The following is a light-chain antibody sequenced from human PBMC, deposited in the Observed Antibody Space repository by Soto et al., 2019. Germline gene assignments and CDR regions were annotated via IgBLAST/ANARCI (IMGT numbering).Light chain of an antibody. V-gene: IGLV2-8*01. CDR3: SSFAVSNSFV. J-gene: IGLJ1*01. CDR2: EVN. CDR1: SSDVGNYNY. Sequence: QSVLTQPASVSGSPGQSIAISCTGTSSDVGNYNYVSWYQQHPGKAPKLMIYEVNKRPSGVPDRFSGSKSGNTASLTVSGLQAEDEADYYCSSFAVSNSFVFGTGTKVTVL.